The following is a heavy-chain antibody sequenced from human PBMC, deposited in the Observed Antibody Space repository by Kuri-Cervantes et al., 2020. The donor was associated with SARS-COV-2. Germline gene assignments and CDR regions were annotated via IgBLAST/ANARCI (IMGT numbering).Heavy chain of an antibody. CDR3: ARVSYNILTGYYLSPTFDY. Sequence: SETLSLTCTVSGGSISSHYWSWIRQPPGKGLEWIGYIYYSGSTNYNPSLKSRVTISVDTSKNQFSLKLSSVTAADTAVYYCARVSYNILTGYYLSPTFDYWGQGTLVTDSS. D-gene: IGHD3-9*01. J-gene: IGHJ4*02. V-gene: IGHV4-59*11. CDR2: IYYSGST. CDR1: GGSISSHY.